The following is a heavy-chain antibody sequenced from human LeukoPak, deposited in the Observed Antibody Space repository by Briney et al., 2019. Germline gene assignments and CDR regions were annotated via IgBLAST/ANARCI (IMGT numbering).Heavy chain of an antibody. Sequence: GGSLRLSCAASGFTFSNYAMSWVRQAPGKGLEWVSAISGSGDSTYYGDSVKGRFTISRDNSKNTLFLQMNSLRGEDTAVYYCAKIAAAMVTNFDYLSQGTLVTVSS. J-gene: IGHJ4*02. V-gene: IGHV3-23*01. CDR1: GFTFSNYA. CDR3: AKIAAAMVTNFDY. CDR2: ISGSGDST. D-gene: IGHD5-18*01.